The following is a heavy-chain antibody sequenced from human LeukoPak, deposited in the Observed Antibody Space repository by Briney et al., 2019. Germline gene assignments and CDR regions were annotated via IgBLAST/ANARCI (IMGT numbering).Heavy chain of an antibody. V-gene: IGHV4-4*07. CDR1: GGSISGYF. CDR2: IYTTGST. D-gene: IGHD3-10*01. CDR3: ARYYWVRGVMASYSYFGMDV. J-gene: IGHJ6*02. Sequence: PSETLSLTCTVSGGSISGYFWSWIRQPAGKGLEWIGRIYTTGSTNYNPSLKSRVTMSVDTSKNQFSLNLSSVTAADTAVYYCARYYWVRGVMASYSYFGMDVWGQGTTVTVSS.